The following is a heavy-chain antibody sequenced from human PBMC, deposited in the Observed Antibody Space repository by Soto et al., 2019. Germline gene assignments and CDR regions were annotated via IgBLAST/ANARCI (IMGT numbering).Heavy chain of an antibody. J-gene: IGHJ6*02. Sequence: ASVKVSCKASGGTFSSYAISWVRQAPGQGLEWMGGIIPIFGTANYAQKFQGRVTITADESTSTAYMELSSLISEDTAVYYCARDPVGAIYYYGMDVWGQGTTVTVSS. V-gene: IGHV1-69*13. CDR1: GGTFSSYA. D-gene: IGHD1-26*01. CDR3: ARDPVGAIYYYGMDV. CDR2: IIPIFGTA.